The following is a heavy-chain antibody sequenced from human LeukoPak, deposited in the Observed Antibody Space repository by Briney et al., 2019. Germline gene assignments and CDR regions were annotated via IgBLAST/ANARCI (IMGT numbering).Heavy chain of an antibody. CDR1: GYSFTSYW. V-gene: IGHV5-51*01. D-gene: IGHD3-10*01. J-gene: IGHJ6*02. CDR3: ARRMVRGVISYYYGMDV. CDR2: IYPGDSGT. Sequence: GESLKISCKGSGYSFTSYWIGWVRQMPGKGLEWMGIIYPGDSGTRYSPSFQGQVTISADKSISTAYLQWSSLKASDTAMYYCARRMVRGVISYYYGMDVWGQGTTVTVSS.